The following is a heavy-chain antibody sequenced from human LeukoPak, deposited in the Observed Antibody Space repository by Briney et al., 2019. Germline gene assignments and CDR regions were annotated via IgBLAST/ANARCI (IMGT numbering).Heavy chain of an antibody. V-gene: IGHV3-23*01. J-gene: IGHJ4*02. CDR3: AKRPLKTYHVPATALPYY. D-gene: IGHD2-2*01. CDR1: GFTFSSYS. CDR2: ISSSATYT. Sequence: GGSLRLSCAASGFTFSSYSMNWVRQAPGKGLEWVAGISSSATYTYYADSVKGRFTISRDNSKNTLYLQMNSLRAEDTAIYYCAKRPLKTYHVPATALPYYWGQGTLVTVSS.